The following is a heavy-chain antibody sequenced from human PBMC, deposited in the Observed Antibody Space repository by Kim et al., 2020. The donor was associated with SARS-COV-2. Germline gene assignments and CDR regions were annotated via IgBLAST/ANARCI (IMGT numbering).Heavy chain of an antibody. CDR1: GFTFSSYA. J-gene: IGHJ4*02. Sequence: GGSLRLSCAASGFTFSSYAMSWVRQAPGKGLEWVSAISGSGGSTYYADSVKGRFTISRDNSKNTLYLQMNSLRAEDTAVYYCAKDAYADYYDSSGYSWDWGQGTLVTVSS. V-gene: IGHV3-23*01. CDR3: AKDAYADYYDSSGYSWD. D-gene: IGHD3-22*01. CDR2: ISGSGGST.